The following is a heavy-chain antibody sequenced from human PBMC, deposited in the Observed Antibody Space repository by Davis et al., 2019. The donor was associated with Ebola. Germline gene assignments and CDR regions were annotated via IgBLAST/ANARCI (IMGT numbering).Heavy chain of an antibody. CDR2: IYYSGST. D-gene: IGHD3-10*01. CDR1: GGSFSGYY. V-gene: IGHV4-34*01. J-gene: IGHJ6*03. CDR3: ARAPKGRGGYYYYYYMDV. Sequence: PSETLSLTCAVYGGSFSGYYWSWIRQPPGKGLEWIGSIYYSGSTYYNPSLKSRVTISVDTSKNQFSLKLSSVTAADTAVYYCARAPKGRGGYYYYYYMDVWGKGTTVTVSS.